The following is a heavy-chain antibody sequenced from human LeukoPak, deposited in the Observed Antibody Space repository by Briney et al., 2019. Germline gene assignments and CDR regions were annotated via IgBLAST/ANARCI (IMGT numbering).Heavy chain of an antibody. V-gene: IGHV1-8*02. D-gene: IGHD3-16*01. J-gene: IGHJ6*02. CDR3: ARDHYVYGMDV. Sequence: ASVKVSCKASGGTFSSYAINWVRQATGQGLEWMGWMNPNSGNTGYAQKFQGRVTMTRNTSISTAYMELSSLRSEDTAVYYCARDHYVYGMDVWGQGTTVTVSS. CDR1: GGTFSSYA. CDR2: MNPNSGNT.